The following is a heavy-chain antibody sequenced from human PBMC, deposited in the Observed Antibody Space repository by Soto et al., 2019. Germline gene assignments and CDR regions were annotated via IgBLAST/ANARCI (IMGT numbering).Heavy chain of an antibody. CDR1: GYTFSSYG. J-gene: IGHJ4*02. CDR3: ARDGNWNHDPFDY. Sequence: QVQLVQSGVEVKKPGASVKVSCKASGYTFSSYGISWVRQSPGQGLEWMGWISGYNVHTNYDPKVQDRVTLTTDTVTSTAYLELRSLRSDDKAVYFCARDGNWNHDPFDYWGQGTLVTVSS. D-gene: IGHD1-1*01. CDR2: ISGYNVHT. V-gene: IGHV1-18*04.